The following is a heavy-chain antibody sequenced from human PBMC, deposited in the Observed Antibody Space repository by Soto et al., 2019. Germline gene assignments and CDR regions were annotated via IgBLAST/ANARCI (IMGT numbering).Heavy chain of an antibody. Sequence: GSLRLSCATSGFTFSSSSMNWVRQAPGKRLEWVSSISGTSDYIDYADAVKGRFTISRDNSKNTLYLQMNSLRAEDTAVYYCAKDQPYYYDSSGSRPLPRAFDIWGQGTMVTVSS. V-gene: IGHV3-21*04. J-gene: IGHJ3*02. CDR2: ISGTSDYI. CDR1: GFTFSSSS. CDR3: AKDQPYYYDSSGSRPLPRAFDI. D-gene: IGHD3-22*01.